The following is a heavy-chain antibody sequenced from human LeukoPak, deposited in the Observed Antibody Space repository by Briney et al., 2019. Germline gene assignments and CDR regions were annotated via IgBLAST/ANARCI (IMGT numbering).Heavy chain of an antibody. CDR2: IKTDGGTT. Sequence: GGSLRLSCAASGFIFSSAWMSWARQAPGKGLEWVGHIKTDGGTTDYAAPVKGRFTISRDDSKNTVYLQMNSLKTEDTAVYYCSTTHYNFGDLDHWGQGTLVTVSS. V-gene: IGHV3-15*01. D-gene: IGHD3-3*01. CDR3: STTHYNFGDLDH. J-gene: IGHJ4*02. CDR1: GFIFSSAW.